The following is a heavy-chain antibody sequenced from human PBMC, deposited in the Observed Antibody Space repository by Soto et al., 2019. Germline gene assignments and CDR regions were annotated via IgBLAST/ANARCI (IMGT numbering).Heavy chain of an antibody. V-gene: IGHV1-69*01. J-gene: IGHJ2*01. Sequence: QVQLVQSGAEVKKPGSSVKVSCKVSGGTFSSYAIGWVRQAPGQGLEWMGGIIPITGTVNYAQKFQGRVSITADEATTTVYMELSSLRSEDTAVYYCARDYSSSAQNLYFDVWGRGTLVTVSS. D-gene: IGHD6-6*01. CDR2: IIPITGTV. CDR3: ARDYSSSAQNLYFDV. CDR1: GGTFSSYA.